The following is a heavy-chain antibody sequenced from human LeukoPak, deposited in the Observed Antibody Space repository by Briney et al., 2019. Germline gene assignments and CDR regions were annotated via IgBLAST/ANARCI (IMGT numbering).Heavy chain of an antibody. V-gene: IGHV3-21*01. D-gene: IGHD2-2*01. CDR3: ASGRYCSSTRCSFDY. J-gene: IGHJ4*02. Sequence: GGSLRLSCAASGFTFSSYGMNWVRQAPGKGLEWVSSISGSSSYIYYADSVKGRFTISRDNAKNSLYLQMNSLRAEDTAVYYCASGRYCSSTRCSFDYWGQGTLVTASS. CDR1: GFTFSSYG. CDR2: ISGSSSYI.